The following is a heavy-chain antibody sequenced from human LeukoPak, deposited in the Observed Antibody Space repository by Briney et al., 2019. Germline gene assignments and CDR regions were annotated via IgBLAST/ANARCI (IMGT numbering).Heavy chain of an antibody. D-gene: IGHD2-15*01. CDR1: GFTFSSYA. J-gene: IGHJ4*02. CDR2: ISVSGGST. V-gene: IGHV3-23*01. CDR3: AKEEAGYCSGGRCYSLNY. Sequence: GGSLRLSCVASGFTFSSYAMSWVRQAPGKGLEWVSAISVSGGSTYYADSVKGRFTISRDNSKNTLYLQMNSLRAEDTAVYYCAKEEAGYCSGGRCYSLNYWGQGALVTFSS.